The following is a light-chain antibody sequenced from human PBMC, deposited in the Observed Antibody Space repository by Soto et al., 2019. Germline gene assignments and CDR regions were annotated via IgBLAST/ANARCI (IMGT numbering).Light chain of an antibody. Sequence: DVQITHSPSTLSASVVDRVTITFLASQSISKHLAWYQLRPGKAPRLLIYYASTLDRGVPSRFSGSGSGTEFTLTIISLQPDDFATYYCQKYASFSPEFGQGTKVDIK. J-gene: IGKJ1*01. CDR2: YAS. CDR1: QSISKH. V-gene: IGKV1-5*01. CDR3: QKYASFSPE.